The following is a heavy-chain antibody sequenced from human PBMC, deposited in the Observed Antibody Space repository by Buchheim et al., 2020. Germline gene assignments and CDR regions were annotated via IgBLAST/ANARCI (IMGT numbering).Heavy chain of an antibody. V-gene: IGHV3-30*18. CDR1: GFTFNTYD. CDR3: AKGETDIVVVTVILGGSASWELDAFDI. D-gene: IGHD2-21*02. CDR2: ISYDGSNK. Sequence: QVQLVESGGGVVQPGGSLRLSCAASGFTFNTYDMHWVRQAPGKGLQWVAVISYDGSNKYYADSVQGRFTISRDNSKNTLYLQVNSLRAEDTAVYYCAKGETDIVVVTVILGGSASWELDAFDIWGQGT. J-gene: IGHJ3*02.